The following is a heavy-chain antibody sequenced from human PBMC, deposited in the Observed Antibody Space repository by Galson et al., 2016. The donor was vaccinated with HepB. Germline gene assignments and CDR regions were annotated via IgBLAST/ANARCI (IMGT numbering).Heavy chain of an antibody. CDR1: GFTFSSYW. Sequence: SLRLSCAASGFTFSSYWMHWVRQAPGKGLVWVSRINSDGSSTSYADSVKGRFTISRDNAKNTLYLQMNSLRAEDTAVYYCASSVAAAGNWFDPWGQGTLVTVSP. V-gene: IGHV3-74*01. J-gene: IGHJ5*02. CDR3: ASSVAAAGNWFDP. CDR2: INSDGSST. D-gene: IGHD6-13*01.